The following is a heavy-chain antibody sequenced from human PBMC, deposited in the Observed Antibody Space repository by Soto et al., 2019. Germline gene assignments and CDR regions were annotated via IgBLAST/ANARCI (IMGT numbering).Heavy chain of an antibody. CDR1: GYTFTSYG. Sequence: ASVKVSCKASGYTFTSYGISWVRQAPGQGLEWMGWISAYNGNTNYAQKLQGRVTMTTDTSTSTAYMELRSLRSDDTAVYYCARATLLWFGPSDYYYYMDVWGKGTTVTVSS. D-gene: IGHD3-10*01. J-gene: IGHJ6*03. CDR3: ARATLLWFGPSDYYYYMDV. V-gene: IGHV1-18*01. CDR2: ISAYNGNT.